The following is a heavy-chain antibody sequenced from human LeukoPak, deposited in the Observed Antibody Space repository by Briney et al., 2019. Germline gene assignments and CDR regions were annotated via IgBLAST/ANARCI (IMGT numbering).Heavy chain of an antibody. CDR1: GGSISSGSYY. J-gene: IGHJ6*03. V-gene: IGHV4-61*02. Sequence: SETLSLTSTVSGGSISSGSYYWSWIRQPAGKGLEWIGRIYTSGSTNYNPSLKSRVTISVDTSKNQFSLKLSSVTAADTAVYYCARELIAAAGPGGHYYMDVWGKGTTVTVSS. CDR2: IYTSGST. CDR3: ARELIAAAGPGGHYYMDV. D-gene: IGHD6-13*01.